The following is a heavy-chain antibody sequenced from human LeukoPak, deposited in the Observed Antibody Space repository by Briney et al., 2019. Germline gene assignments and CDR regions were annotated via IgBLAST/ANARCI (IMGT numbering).Heavy chain of an antibody. CDR2: ISLSGDNT. CDR3: AKDRRGVTTGSYYFDY. D-gene: IGHD4-17*01. J-gene: IGHJ4*02. Sequence: GGSLRLSCAASGFTFSSYAMTWVRQAPGKGLERVSGISLSGDNTFYADSVKGRFTISTDNSKNSLYLQMNSLRAEDTAVYYCAKDRRGVTTGSYYFDYWGQGTLVTVSS. CDR1: GFTFSSYA. V-gene: IGHV3-23*01.